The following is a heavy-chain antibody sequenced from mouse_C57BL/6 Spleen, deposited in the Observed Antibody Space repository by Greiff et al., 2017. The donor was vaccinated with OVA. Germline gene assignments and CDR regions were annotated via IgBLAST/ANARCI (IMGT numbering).Heavy chain of an antibody. CDR3: ARSYYPFAMDY. V-gene: IGHV5-17*01. Sequence: EVKVVESGGGLVKPGGSLKLSCAASGFTFSDYGMHWVRQAPEKGLEWVAYISSGSSTIYYADTVKGRFTISRDNAKNTLFLQMTSLRSEDTAMYYCARSYYPFAMDYWGQGTSVTVSS. D-gene: IGHD1-1*01. CDR2: ISSGSSTI. CDR1: GFTFSDYG. J-gene: IGHJ4*01.